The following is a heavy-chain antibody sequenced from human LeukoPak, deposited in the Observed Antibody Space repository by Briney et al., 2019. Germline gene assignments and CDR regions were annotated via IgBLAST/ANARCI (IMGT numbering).Heavy chain of an antibody. J-gene: IGHJ4*02. V-gene: IGHV4-30-2*01. Sequence: PSQTLSLTCAVSGGSISSGGYSWSWIRQPPGKGLEWIGYIYHSGSTYYNPSHKSRVTISVDRSKNQFSLKLSSVTAADTAVYYCARGGIVATVTFDYWGQGTLVTVSS. CDR3: ARGGIVATVTFDY. CDR2: IYHSGST. CDR1: GGSISSGGYS. D-gene: IGHD5-12*01.